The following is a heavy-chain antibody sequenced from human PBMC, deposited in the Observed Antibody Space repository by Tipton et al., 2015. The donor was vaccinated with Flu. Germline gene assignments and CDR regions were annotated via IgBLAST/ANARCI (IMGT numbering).Heavy chain of an antibody. Sequence: LRLSCTISGDSISSRYYWGWIRQPPGKGLEWIGNIFRTGSTYHNPSLKSRVTMSVDTSKNQFSLKVTSVTAADTAVYYCASREWVANQYYYYGVDVWGQGTTVNVSS. J-gene: IGHJ6*02. CDR1: GDSISSRYY. V-gene: IGHV4-38-2*02. CDR2: IFRTGST. CDR3: ASREWVANQYYYYGVDV. D-gene: IGHD6-19*01.